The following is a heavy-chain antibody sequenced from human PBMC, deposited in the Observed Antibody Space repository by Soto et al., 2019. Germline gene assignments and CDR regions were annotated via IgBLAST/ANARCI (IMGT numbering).Heavy chain of an antibody. CDR2: IWYDGSNE. CDR1: GFTFNNYA. D-gene: IGHD1-26*01. J-gene: IGHJ4*01. CDR3: ATSGGLGELPLYFDS. V-gene: IGHV3-33*01. Sequence: QVQLVESGGGVVQPGRSLRLSCVGSGFTFNNYAMHWVRQAPGKGLEWVAVIWYDGSNEYYGDSVQGRFTITRDNSKNTLYMQMHSLRAEDTAIYYCATSGGLGELPLYFDSWGHRTLATVSS.